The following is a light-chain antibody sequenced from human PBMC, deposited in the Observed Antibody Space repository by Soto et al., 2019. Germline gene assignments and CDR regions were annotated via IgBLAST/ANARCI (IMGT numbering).Light chain of an antibody. J-gene: IGLJ2*01. CDR2: DVI. V-gene: IGLV2-11*01. CDR3: CSYAGDYTV. Sequence: QSALTQPRSVSGSPGQSVAISCTGTSSDVGGYNYVSWYQHHPGIAPKLMIYDVIRRPSGVPDRFSGSRSGNTASLTISGLQAEDAADYYCCSYAGDYTVFGGGTKLTVL. CDR1: SSDVGGYNY.